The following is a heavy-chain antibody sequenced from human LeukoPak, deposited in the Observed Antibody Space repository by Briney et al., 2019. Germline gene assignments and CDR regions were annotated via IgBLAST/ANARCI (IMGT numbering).Heavy chain of an antibody. V-gene: IGHV3-74*03. CDR3: ARDQRVTGRPDIDY. J-gene: IGHJ4*02. D-gene: IGHD6-6*01. CDR1: GFTFRNHW. CDR2: ISSDGSST. Sequence: GGSLRLSCAASGFTFRNHWMHWVRQTPGKGLVWVSRISSDGSSTTYADSVKGRFTISRDNAKSTLYLQMNNLRAEDTAMYYCARDQRVTGRPDIDYWGQGTLVIVSS.